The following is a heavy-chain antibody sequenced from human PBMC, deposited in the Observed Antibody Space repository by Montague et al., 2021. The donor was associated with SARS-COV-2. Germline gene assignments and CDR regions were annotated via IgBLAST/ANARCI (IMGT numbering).Heavy chain of an antibody. CDR3: ARDKSAIGVTYGDVNP. CDR2: ISPTGSTI. Sequence: SLRLSCAAAGFWFSNHGMNWVRQAPGKGLEWVSYISPTGSTIYYADSVKGRFTIFRDNAKNALYLQMNSLRADDTSMYYCARDKSAIGVTYGDVNPWGQGTLVTVSS. V-gene: IGHV3-48*03. J-gene: IGHJ5*02. D-gene: IGHD2-21*02. CDR1: GFWFSNHG.